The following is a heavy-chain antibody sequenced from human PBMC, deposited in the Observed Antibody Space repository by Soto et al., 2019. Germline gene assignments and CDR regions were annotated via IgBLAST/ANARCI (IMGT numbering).Heavy chain of an antibody. D-gene: IGHD6-13*01. J-gene: IGHJ4*02. V-gene: IGHV3-7*05. CDR3: ARDRAAAGTYHFDY. CDR2: IKQDGSEK. Sequence: EVQLVESGGGLVQPGGSLRLSCAASGFTFSSYWMSWVRQAPGKGLEWVANIKQDGSEKYYVDSVKGRFTISRDNAKNSLYLQMNSLRAEDTAVYSCARDRAAAGTYHFDYWGQGTLVTVSS. CDR1: GFTFSSYW.